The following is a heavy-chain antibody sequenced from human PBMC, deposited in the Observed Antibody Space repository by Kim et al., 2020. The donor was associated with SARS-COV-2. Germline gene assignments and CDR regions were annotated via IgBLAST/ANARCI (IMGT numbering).Heavy chain of an antibody. Sequence: ASVKVSCKASGYTFTSYAMHWVRQAPGQRLEWMGWINAGNGNTKYSQKFQGRVTITRDTSASTAYMELSSLRSEDTAVYYCARDILLWFGEYYYYGMDVWGQGTTVTVSS. CDR3: ARDILLWFGEYYYYGMDV. D-gene: IGHD3-10*01. V-gene: IGHV1-3*01. CDR1: GYTFTSYA. CDR2: INAGNGNT. J-gene: IGHJ6*02.